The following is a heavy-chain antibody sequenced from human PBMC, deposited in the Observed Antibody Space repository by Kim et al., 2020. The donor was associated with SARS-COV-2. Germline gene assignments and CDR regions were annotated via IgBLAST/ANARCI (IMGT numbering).Heavy chain of an antibody. Sequence: ASVKVSCKASGYTFTSYYMHWVRQAPGQGLEWMGIINPSGGSTSYAQKFQGRVTMTRDTSTSTVYMELSSLRSEDTAVYYCARDSDYYDSSGKRFDYWGQGTLVTVSS. CDR1: GYTFTSYY. D-gene: IGHD3-22*01. CDR2: INPSGGST. CDR3: ARDSDYYDSSGKRFDY. V-gene: IGHV1-46*01. J-gene: IGHJ4*02.